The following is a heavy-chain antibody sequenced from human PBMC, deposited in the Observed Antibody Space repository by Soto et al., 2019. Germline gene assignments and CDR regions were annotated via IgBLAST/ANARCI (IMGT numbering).Heavy chain of an antibody. CDR3: ARVRAGGGNSGRWFDP. CDR1: EYTFTNYD. J-gene: IGHJ5*02. D-gene: IGHD2-21*02. Sequence: QVQLVQSGAEVKKPGASVKVSCKASEYTFTNYDINWVRQATGQGLEWMGWMNPNSGNTGYAQKFRGGLTMTRHISINTAYMELASLRSEDTAVYYCARVRAGGGNSGRWFDPWGQGTLVTVSS. V-gene: IGHV1-8*01. CDR2: MNPNSGNT.